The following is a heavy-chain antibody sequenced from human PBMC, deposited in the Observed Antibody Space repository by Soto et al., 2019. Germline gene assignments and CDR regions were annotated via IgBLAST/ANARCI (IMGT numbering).Heavy chain of an antibody. CDR1: GYTFTNYW. CDR2: IYPGDSDT. CDR3: ARPLAVPSISGAFYYYGMDV. J-gene: IGHJ6*02. V-gene: IGHV5-51*01. D-gene: IGHD3-3*02. Sequence: PGESLKISCKGSGYTFTNYWIGWVRQMPGKGLEWMGIIYPGDSDTKYNPSFQGQVTISADKSITTTYLRWTSLKASDTAIYYCARPLAVPSISGAFYYYGMDVWGQGTSVTVSS.